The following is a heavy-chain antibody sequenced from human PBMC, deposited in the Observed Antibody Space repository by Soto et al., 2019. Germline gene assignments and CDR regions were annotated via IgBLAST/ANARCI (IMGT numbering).Heavy chain of an antibody. CDR3: AKNRVSSTSWYFSRTLCWFAP. CDR1: GFTFSSYA. CDR2: IICSGCST. D-gene: IGHD2-2*01. J-gene: IGHJ5*02. Sequence: GSLRLSCSPPGFTFSSYAMTCVRQAPGKGLEWVSAIICSGCSTYYADSVKGRLSSSRDNSKNTLYLQMNSVRAEDTAVYYCAKNRVSSTSWYFSRTLCWFAPWGQGTLVTVSS. V-gene: IGHV3-23*01.